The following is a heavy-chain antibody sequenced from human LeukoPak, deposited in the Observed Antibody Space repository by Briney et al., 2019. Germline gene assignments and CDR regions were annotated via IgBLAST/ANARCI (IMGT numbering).Heavy chain of an antibody. CDR1: GFSLSTSGVG. Sequence: ESGPTLVNPTQTLTLTCTFSGFSLSTSGVGVGWIRQPPGKALEWLAFIYWDDDKRYSPSLKSRLTITKDTSKNQVVLTMTNMDPVDTATYYCAHRTTYYYDSSGYYAYYFDYWGQGTLVTVSS. D-gene: IGHD3-22*01. CDR2: IYWDDDK. V-gene: IGHV2-5*02. J-gene: IGHJ4*02. CDR3: AHRTTYYYDSSGYYAYYFDY.